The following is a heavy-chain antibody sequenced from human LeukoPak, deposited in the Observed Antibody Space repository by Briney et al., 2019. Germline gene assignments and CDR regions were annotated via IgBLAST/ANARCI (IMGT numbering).Heavy chain of an antibody. Sequence: GGSLRLSCAASGFTFSSYAMSWVRQAPGKGLEWVSAISGSGGSTYYADSVKGRFTISRDNSKNTLHLQMNSLRAEDTAVYYCANLRVRGAKDGVDYWGQGTLVTVSS. V-gene: IGHV3-23*01. D-gene: IGHD3-10*01. CDR3: ANLRVRGAKDGVDY. CDR1: GFTFSSYA. CDR2: ISGSGGST. J-gene: IGHJ4*02.